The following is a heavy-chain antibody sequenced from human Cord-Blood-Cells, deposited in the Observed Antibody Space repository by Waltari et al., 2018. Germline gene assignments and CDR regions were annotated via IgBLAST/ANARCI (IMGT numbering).Heavy chain of an antibody. D-gene: IGHD6-13*01. CDR1: GFTFSSYG. V-gene: IGHV3-33*01. J-gene: IGHJ4*02. CDR2: IWYDGSNK. Sequence: QVQLVESGGGVVQPGRSLRLSCAASGFTFSSYGMHWVRQAPGKGLEWLAVIWYDGSNKYYAGSVKGRFTIARDNSKNTLYLQMNSLRAEDTAVYYCARDALGQQLVLGYWGQGTLVTVSS. CDR3: ARDALGQQLVLGY.